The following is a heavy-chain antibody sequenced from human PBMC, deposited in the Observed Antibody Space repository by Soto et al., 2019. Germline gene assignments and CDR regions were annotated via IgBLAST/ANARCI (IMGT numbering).Heavy chain of an antibody. J-gene: IGHJ6*02. CDR3: AREGLAHPNYGMDV. CDR1: GDSISNSRFY. D-gene: IGHD3-22*01. CDR2: IYHTGNA. V-gene: IGHV4-39*07. Sequence: PSETLSLTCGVSGDSISNSRFYWAWIRQPPGEGLEWIGSIYHTGNAYYDPSLKSRVTISVDTSKNQFSLKVTSVTAADTAVYYCAREGLAHPNYGMDVWGQGTTVTVSS.